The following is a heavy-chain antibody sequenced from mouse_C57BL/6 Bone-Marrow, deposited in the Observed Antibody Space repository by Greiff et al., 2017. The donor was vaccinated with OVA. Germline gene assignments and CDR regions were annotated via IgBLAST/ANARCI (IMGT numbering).Heavy chain of an antibody. CDR2: IYPRSGNT. D-gene: IGHD1-1*01. Sequence: QVQLQQSGAELARPGASVKLSCKASGYTFTSYGISWVKQRTRQGLEWIGEIYPRSGNTYYNEKFKGKATLTADKSSSTAYMELRSLTSEDSAVYFCANYYGRIFFAYWGQGTLVTVSA. CDR1: GYTFTSYG. V-gene: IGHV1-81*01. CDR3: ANYYGRIFFAY. J-gene: IGHJ3*01.